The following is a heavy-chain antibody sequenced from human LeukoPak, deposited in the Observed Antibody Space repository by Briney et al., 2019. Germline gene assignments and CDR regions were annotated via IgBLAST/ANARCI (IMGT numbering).Heavy chain of an antibody. Sequence: SETLSLTCTVSGGSISSYYWNWIRQHPGKGLEWIGYIYYSGSTYYNPSLKSRLTISVDTSKNQFSLKLSSVTAADTAVYYCARDSDGSGSPDYWGQGTLVTVSS. D-gene: IGHD3-10*01. CDR3: ARDSDGSGSPDY. V-gene: IGHV4-59*06. CDR2: IYYSGST. J-gene: IGHJ4*02. CDR1: GGSISSYY.